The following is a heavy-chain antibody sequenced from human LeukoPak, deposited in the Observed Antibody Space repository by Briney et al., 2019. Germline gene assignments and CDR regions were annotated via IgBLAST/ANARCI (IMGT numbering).Heavy chain of an antibody. CDR2: ISYDGSNK. D-gene: IGHD2-21*01. V-gene: IGHV3-30*18. CDR3: AKVSVTLWWQPPFDY. CDR1: GFTFSSYG. Sequence: GGSLRLSCAASGFTFSSYGMHWVRQAPGKGLEWVAVISYDGSNKYYADSVKGRFTISRDNSKNTLYLQMNSLRAEDTAVYYCAKVSVTLWWQPPFDYWGQGTLVTVSS. J-gene: IGHJ4*02.